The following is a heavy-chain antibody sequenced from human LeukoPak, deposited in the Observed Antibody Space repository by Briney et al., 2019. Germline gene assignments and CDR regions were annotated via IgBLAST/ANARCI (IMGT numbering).Heavy chain of an antibody. Sequence: GGSLRLSCAASGFTFSSYSMNWVRQAPGKGLEWVSSISSSSSFIYYADSVKGRFTISRDNAKNSLYLQVNSLRAEDTAVYFCARDSRGSDHFDFWGQGTLVTVSS. CDR1: GFTFSSYS. CDR2: ISSSSSFI. V-gene: IGHV3-21*01. CDR3: ARDSRGSDHFDF. D-gene: IGHD3-10*01. J-gene: IGHJ4*02.